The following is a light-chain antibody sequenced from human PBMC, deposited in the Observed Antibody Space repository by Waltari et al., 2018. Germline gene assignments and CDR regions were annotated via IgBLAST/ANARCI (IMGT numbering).Light chain of an antibody. V-gene: IGKV1-5*03. Sequence: DIQMTQSPSTLSASVGDRVTISCPARQGIGRCVAWYQQKPGKAPKFLIYQASSLESGVPSRFSGSGSGTEFTLTISSLQADDYATYYCQQYNSNLSTFGQGTKVEV. CDR1: QGIGRC. CDR3: QQYNSNLST. CDR2: QAS. J-gene: IGKJ1*01.